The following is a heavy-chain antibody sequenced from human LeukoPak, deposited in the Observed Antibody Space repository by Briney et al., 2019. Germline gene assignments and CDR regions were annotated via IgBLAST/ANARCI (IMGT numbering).Heavy chain of an antibody. CDR1: GGSISSYY. Sequence: SETLSLTCTVSGGSISSYYWSWIRQPPGKGLEWIGYIYYSGSTNYNPSLKSRVTISVDTSKNQLSLKLSSATAADTAVYYCARVVGATIAGWGQGTLVTVSS. CDR2: IYYSGST. D-gene: IGHD1-26*01. J-gene: IGHJ4*02. CDR3: ARVVGATIAG. V-gene: IGHV4-59*01.